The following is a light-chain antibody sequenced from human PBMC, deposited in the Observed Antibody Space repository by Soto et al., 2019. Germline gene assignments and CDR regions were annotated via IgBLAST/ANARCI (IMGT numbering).Light chain of an antibody. CDR3: QQYDNWPWT. J-gene: IGKJ1*01. Sequence: EVVMTQSPATLSVSPGEGATLSCRASQSVTSNYLAWYQQKPGKAPRLLIHGISNRATGVPDRFSGSGSGTDFTLTISSLQSDDFAVYYCQQYDNWPWTFGQGTKVDIK. V-gene: IGKV3D-15*01. CDR1: QSVTSN. CDR2: GIS.